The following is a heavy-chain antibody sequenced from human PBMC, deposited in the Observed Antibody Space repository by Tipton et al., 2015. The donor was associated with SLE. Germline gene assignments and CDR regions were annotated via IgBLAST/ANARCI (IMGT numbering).Heavy chain of an antibody. J-gene: IGHJ4*02. D-gene: IGHD1-26*01. V-gene: IGHV3-30*02. CDR1: GFIFSSYA. Sequence: SLRLSCAASGFIFSSYAMSWVRQAPGKGLEWLTFIRFDGSNKYYADSVKGRFTISRGNSKNTLYLQMNSLRAEDTAVYYCAKDSGSFDYWGQGTLVTVSS. CDR3: AKDSGSFDY. CDR2: IRFDGSNK.